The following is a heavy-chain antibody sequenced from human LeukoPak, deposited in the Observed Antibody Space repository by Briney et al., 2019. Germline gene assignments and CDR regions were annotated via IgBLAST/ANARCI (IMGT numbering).Heavy chain of an antibody. CDR2: IYYSGST. CDR3: ARHKGYYGSGSYYSY. Sequence: SETLSLTCTVSGGSISSSSYYWGWIRQPPGKGLEWIGSIYYSGSTYYNPSLKSRVTISVDTSKNQFSLKLSSVTAADTAVYYCARHKGYYGSGSYYSYWGQGTLVTVSS. D-gene: IGHD3-10*01. J-gene: IGHJ4*02. CDR1: GGSISSSSYY. V-gene: IGHV4-39*01.